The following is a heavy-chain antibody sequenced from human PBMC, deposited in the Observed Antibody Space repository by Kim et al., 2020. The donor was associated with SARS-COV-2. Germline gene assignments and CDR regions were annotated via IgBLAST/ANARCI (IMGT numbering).Heavy chain of an antibody. D-gene: IGHD1-26*01. V-gene: IGHV3-7*04. CDR3: ARGTSYYRGLNFDY. Sequence: VDSVKGRFTISRDNATNSLYLQMNRLRAEDTAVYYCARGTSYYRGLNFDYWGQGTLVTVSS. J-gene: IGHJ4*02.